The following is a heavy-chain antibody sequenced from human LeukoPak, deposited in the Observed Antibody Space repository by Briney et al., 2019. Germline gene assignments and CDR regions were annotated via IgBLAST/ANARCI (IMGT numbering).Heavy chain of an antibody. Sequence: GGSLRLSCAASGFSFSSSWMHWVRQVPGKGLEWVSRINDDETSTTYAESVKGRFTISRDNAKNTLFLQMNSLRAEDTAVYYCATTGSGSYYDPWGQGTLVTVSS. D-gene: IGHD1-26*01. J-gene: IGHJ5*02. CDR2: INDDETST. V-gene: IGHV3-74*01. CDR1: GFSFSSSW. CDR3: ATTGSGSYYDP.